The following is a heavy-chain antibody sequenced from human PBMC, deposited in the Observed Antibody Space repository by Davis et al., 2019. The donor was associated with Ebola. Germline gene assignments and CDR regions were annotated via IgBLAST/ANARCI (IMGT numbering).Heavy chain of an antibody. Sequence: AASVKVSCKASGGTFSSYAISWVRQAPGQGLEWMGGIIPIFGTANYAQKFQGRVTMTRNTSISTAYMELSSLRSEDTAVYYCARGTTRWLRSTDYWGQGTLVTVSS. CDR1: GGTFSSYA. CDR2: IIPIFGTA. CDR3: ARGTTRWLRSTDY. J-gene: IGHJ4*02. D-gene: IGHD5-24*01. V-gene: IGHV1-69*05.